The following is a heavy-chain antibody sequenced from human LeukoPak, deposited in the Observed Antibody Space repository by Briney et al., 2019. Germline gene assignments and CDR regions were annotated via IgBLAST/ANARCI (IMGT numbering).Heavy chain of an antibody. Sequence: PGGSLRLSCAASGFTFSSYEMNWVRQAPGKGLEWVSYISSSGSTIYYADSVKGRFTISRDNAKNSLYLQMNSLRAEDTVVYYCARQGEYYDYVWGSSNYFDYWGQGTLVTVSS. J-gene: IGHJ4*02. V-gene: IGHV3-48*03. CDR3: ARQGEYYDYVWGSSNYFDY. CDR1: GFTFSSYE. D-gene: IGHD3-16*01. CDR2: ISSSGSTI.